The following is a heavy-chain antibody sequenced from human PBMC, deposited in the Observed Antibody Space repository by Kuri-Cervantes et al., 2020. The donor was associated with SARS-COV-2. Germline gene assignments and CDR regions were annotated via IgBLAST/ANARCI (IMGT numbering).Heavy chain of an antibody. J-gene: IGHJ5*02. D-gene: IGHD1-1*01. CDR1: NGSIKDTTYY. CDR3: ARLEERWLDP. V-gene: IGHV4-61*05. Sequence: SETLSLTCSVSNGSIKDTTYYWGWIRQSPGKGLEWIGYIYYSGSTNYNPSLKSRVTISVDTSKNQFSLKLSSVTAADTAVYYCARLEERWLDPWGQGTLVTVSS. CDR2: IYYSGST.